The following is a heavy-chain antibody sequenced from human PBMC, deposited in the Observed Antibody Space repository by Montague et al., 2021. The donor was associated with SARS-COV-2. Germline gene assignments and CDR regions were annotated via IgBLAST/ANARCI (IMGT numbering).Heavy chain of an antibody. CDR2: IYTGGST. V-gene: IGHV3-66*01. CDR1: GFTLTTHY. J-gene: IGHJ6*03. D-gene: IGHD1-26*01. Sequence: SLRLSCAASGFTLTTHYMRWVRQAPGKGLTWVSLIYTGGSTAFSDYLVKRFIITSSDTAKNTLFLQMSSLCAEETADYYCARWEVSDDGYYYYMDVWGKGTTVTVSS. CDR3: ARWEVSDDGYYYYMDV.